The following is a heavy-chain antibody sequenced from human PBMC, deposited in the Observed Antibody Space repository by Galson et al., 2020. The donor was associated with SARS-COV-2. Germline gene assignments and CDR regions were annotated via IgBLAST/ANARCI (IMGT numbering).Heavy chain of an antibody. Sequence: SETLSLTCTVSGGSISSSSYYWGWIRQPPGKGLEWIGSIYYSGSTYYNPSLKSRVTISVDTSKNQFSLKLSSVTAADTAVYYCAPYIAARRDPSGLKIGPFDPWGQETLVTVSS. V-gene: IGHV4-39*01. J-gene: IGHJ5*02. D-gene: IGHD6-6*01. CDR3: APYIAARRDPSGLKIGPFDP. CDR2: IYYSGST. CDR1: GGSISSSSYY.